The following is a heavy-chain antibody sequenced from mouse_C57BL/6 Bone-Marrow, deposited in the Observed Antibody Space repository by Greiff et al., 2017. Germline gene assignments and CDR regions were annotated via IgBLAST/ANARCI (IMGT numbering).Heavy chain of an antibody. CDR2: IYPGSGST. Sequence: QVQLQQPGAELVKPGASVKMSCKASGYTFTSYWITWVKQRPGQGLEWIGDIYPGSGSTNYNEKFKSKATLTVDTSSSPAYRQLSSLTSEDSAVYYCARGGSCYFDYWGQGTTLTVSS. CDR3: ARGGSCYFDY. CDR1: GYTFTSYW. D-gene: IGHD1-1*01. J-gene: IGHJ2*01. V-gene: IGHV1-55*01.